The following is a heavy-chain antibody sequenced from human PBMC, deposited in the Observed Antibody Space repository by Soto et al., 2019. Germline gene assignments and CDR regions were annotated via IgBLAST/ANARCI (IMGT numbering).Heavy chain of an antibody. CDR3: AHVYCYDSNAYYYEYIQH. CDR2: IYWDDDK. D-gene: IGHD3-22*01. Sequence: GSGPTLVNPTQTLTLTCTFSGFSLSTSGVAVGWIRQPPGKAPEWLAVIYWDDDKRYSPALKSRLTVSKDTSKNQVVLTMTNMDPVDTATYHCAHVYCYDSNAYYYEYIQHWGQGTLVTSPQ. CDR1: GFSLSTSGVA. J-gene: IGHJ1*01. V-gene: IGHV2-5*02.